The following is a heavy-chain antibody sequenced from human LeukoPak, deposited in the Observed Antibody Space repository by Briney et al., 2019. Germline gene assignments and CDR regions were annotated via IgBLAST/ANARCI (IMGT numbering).Heavy chain of an antibody. D-gene: IGHD5-18*01. CDR3: ARGKYSYGTKTLDY. J-gene: IGHJ4*02. V-gene: IGHV3-23*01. CDR1: GFTFSSYA. CDR2: ISGSGGST. Sequence: GGSLRLSCAASGFTFSSYAMSWVRQAPGKGLEWVSAISGSGGSTYYADSVKGRFTISRDNSKNTLYLQMNSLRAEDTAVYYCARGKYSYGTKTLDYWGQGTLVTVSS.